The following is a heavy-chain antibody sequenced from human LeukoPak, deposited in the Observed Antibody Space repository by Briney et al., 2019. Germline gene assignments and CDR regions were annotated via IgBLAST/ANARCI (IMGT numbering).Heavy chain of an antibody. V-gene: IGHV4-39*02. Sequence: SETLSLTCTVSGGPISSSSYYWGWIRQPPGKRLEWIGSNHYSGRTYDNPSLKSRVTISLDTSKNHFSLKLSSVTAADTAVYYCARPLGYCSGGSCYGDAFDIWGQGTMVTVSS. D-gene: IGHD2-15*01. CDR2: NHYSGRT. CDR1: GGPISSSSYY. J-gene: IGHJ3*02. CDR3: ARPLGYCSGGSCYGDAFDI.